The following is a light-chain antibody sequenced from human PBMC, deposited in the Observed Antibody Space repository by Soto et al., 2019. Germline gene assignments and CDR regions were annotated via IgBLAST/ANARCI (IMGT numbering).Light chain of an antibody. CDR2: AAS. Sequence: EIVFTQSPGTLSLSPGERATLFCRASQSVSDRYLAWYQRKPGQAPRLLIYAASSRATGIPDRFSGSGSGTDFTLTISRLEPEDFAVYYCQEYGMSRTFGQGTKVDI. J-gene: IGKJ1*01. V-gene: IGKV3-20*01. CDR3: QEYGMSRT. CDR1: QSVSDRY.